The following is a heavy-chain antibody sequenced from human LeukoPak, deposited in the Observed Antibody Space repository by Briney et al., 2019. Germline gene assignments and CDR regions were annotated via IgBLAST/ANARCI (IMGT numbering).Heavy chain of an antibody. CDR1: GFTFSSYA. J-gene: IGHJ4*02. CDR2: ISGSGGST. V-gene: IGHV3-23*01. CDR3: AKGGGVLRFLEWLLDYFDY. D-gene: IGHD3-3*01. Sequence: GGSLRLSCAASGFTFSSYAMSWVRQAPGKGLEWVSAISGSGGSTYYADSVKGRFTISRDNSKNTLYLQMNSLRAEDTAVYHCAKGGGVLRFLEWLLDYFDYWGQGTLVTVSS.